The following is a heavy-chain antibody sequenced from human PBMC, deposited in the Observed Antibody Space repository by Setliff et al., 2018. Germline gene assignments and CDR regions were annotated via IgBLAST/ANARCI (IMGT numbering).Heavy chain of an antibody. D-gene: IGHD3-10*01. V-gene: IGHV4-34*01. CDR1: GGSFSNYY. Sequence: PSETLSLTCTVYGGSFSNYYWSWIRQPPGKGLEWIGEINHSGSTNYNSSLTSRVTISVDTSKNQFSLKLSSVTAADTAVYYCARQSGSGSSPYFDFWGQGTLVTVSS. CDR2: INHSGST. CDR3: ARQSGSGSSPYFDF. J-gene: IGHJ4*02.